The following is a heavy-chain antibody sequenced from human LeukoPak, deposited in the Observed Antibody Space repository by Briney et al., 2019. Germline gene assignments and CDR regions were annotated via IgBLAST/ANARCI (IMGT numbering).Heavy chain of an antibody. CDR3: ASYNSAGWGGY. V-gene: IGHV4-59*12. J-gene: IGHJ4*02. CDR1: GGSISSYY. D-gene: IGHD6-25*01. CDR2: IYYSGLT. Sequence: PSETLSLTCTVSGGSISSYYWSWIRQPPGKALEWIGYIYYSGLTNYNPSLKSRVTMSVDTSKNQFSLKLSAVTAADTAVYYCASYNSAGWGGYWGQGTLVTVSS.